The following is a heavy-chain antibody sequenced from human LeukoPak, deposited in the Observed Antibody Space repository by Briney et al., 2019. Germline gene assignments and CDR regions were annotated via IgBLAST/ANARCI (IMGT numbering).Heavy chain of an antibody. D-gene: IGHD3-9*01. J-gene: IGHJ4*02. Sequence: PSETLSLTCTVSGYSIRSGFYWGWIRQPPGKWLEWIGNIYHSGITYYTPSLKSRVTISVDTSKNQFYLKLNSVTAADTAVYYCARAVGSFDWLPLFDYWGQGTLVTVSS. CDR1: GYSIRSGFY. V-gene: IGHV4-38-2*02. CDR2: IYHSGIT. CDR3: ARAVGSFDWLPLFDY.